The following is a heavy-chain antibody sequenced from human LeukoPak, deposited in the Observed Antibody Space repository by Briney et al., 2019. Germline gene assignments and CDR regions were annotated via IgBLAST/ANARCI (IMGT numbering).Heavy chain of an antibody. CDR3: ARAGGVLGYFDY. D-gene: IGHD3-10*01. V-gene: IGHV4-30-2*01. Sequence: PSETLSLTCTVSGGSISSGGYYWSWIWQPPGKGLEWIGYIYHSGSTYYNPSLKSRVTISVDRSKNQFSLRLNSVTAADTAVYYCARAGGVLGYFDYWGQGALVTVSS. CDR2: IYHSGST. J-gene: IGHJ4*02. CDR1: GGSISSGGYY.